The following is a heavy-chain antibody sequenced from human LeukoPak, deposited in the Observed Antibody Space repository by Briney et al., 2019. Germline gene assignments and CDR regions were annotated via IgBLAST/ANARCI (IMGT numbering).Heavy chain of an antibody. J-gene: IGHJ5*02. CDR3: ARSNWFDP. CDR2: IKSDGSST. Sequence: PGGSLRLSCAASGFSFSSYWMHWVRQAPGKGLVWVSRIKSDGSSTIYADSVRGRFTISRDNAKNTLYLQMNSLRAEDTAVYYCARSNWFDPWGQGTLVTVSS. CDR1: GFSFSSYW. V-gene: IGHV3-74*01.